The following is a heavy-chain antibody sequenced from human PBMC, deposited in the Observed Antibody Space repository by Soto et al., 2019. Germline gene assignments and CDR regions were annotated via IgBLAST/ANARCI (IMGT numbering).Heavy chain of an antibody. D-gene: IGHD1-7*01. V-gene: IGHV3-23*01. CDR1: EFTFSSYA. CDR3: AKGKISGNTSIQGIFPDY. Sequence: PGGSLRLSCEASEFTFSSYAMSWVRQAPGKGLEWVSAISGSGGSSYSADSVKGRFTISRDNSKNTLYLQMNSLRAEDTAVYYCAKGKISGNTSIQGIFPDYWGQGTLVTVSS. J-gene: IGHJ4*02. CDR2: ISGSGGSS.